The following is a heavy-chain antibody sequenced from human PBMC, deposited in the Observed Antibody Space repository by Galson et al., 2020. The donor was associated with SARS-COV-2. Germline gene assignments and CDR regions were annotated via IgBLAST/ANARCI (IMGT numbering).Heavy chain of an antibody. CDR1: GGSFSGYY. Sequence: SESLSLTCAVYGGSFSGYYWTWIRQPPGKGLEWIGEINHSGSSNYNPSLKSRVTMTVNTSKNQFSLKLSSVTAADTGVYYCAKRNELGWFGQLLRSNYSYDMDVWRQRTTVTVCS. CDR3: AKRNELGWFGQLLRSNYSYDMDV. V-gene: IGHV4-34*01. D-gene: IGHD3-10*01. J-gene: IGHJ6*02. CDR2: INHSGSS.